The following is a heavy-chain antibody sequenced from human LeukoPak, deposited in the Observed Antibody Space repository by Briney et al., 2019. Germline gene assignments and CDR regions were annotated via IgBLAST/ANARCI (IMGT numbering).Heavy chain of an antibody. V-gene: IGHV1-2*02. J-gene: IGHJ6*02. Sequence: ASVKVSCKASRYTFTGYYIHWVRQAPGQGLEWMGWINPKSGATNYAQNFQGTVTMTRDTSISTAYMELSSLRHDDTAVYYCARVERVRGVIQVGMDVWGQGTTVTVSS. CDR1: RYTFTGYY. D-gene: IGHD3-10*01. CDR3: ARVERVRGVIQVGMDV. CDR2: INPKSGAT.